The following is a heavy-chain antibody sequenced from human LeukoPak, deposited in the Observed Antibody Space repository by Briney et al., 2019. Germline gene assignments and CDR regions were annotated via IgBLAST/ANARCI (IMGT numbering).Heavy chain of an antibody. Sequence: GGSLRLSCAASGFTFSAYWMSWVRQAPGKGPEWVASIKQDGSEKYYVDSVKGRFTISRDNAKNSLYLQMNSLRAEDTAVYYCARGVAPLDYWGQGTLVTVSS. D-gene: IGHD2-15*01. CDR1: GFTFSAYW. J-gene: IGHJ4*02. CDR2: IKQDGSEK. CDR3: ARGVAPLDY. V-gene: IGHV3-7*01.